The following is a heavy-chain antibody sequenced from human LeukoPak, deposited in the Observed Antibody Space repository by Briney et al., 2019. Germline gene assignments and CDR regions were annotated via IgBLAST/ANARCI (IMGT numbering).Heavy chain of an antibody. CDR3: AGDSSPYRYLDY. CDR2: IIPIFGTA. Sequence: SVKVSCKASGGTFSSYAISWVRQAPGQGLEWMGGIIPIFGTANCAQKFQGRVTITTDESTSTAYMELSSLRSEDTAVYYCAGDSSPYRYLDYWGQGTLVTVSS. V-gene: IGHV1-69*05. D-gene: IGHD6-13*01. CDR1: GGTFSSYA. J-gene: IGHJ4*02.